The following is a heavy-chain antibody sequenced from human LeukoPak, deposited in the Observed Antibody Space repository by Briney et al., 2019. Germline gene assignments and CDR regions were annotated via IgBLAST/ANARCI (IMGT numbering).Heavy chain of an antibody. Sequence: SETLSLTCTVSGGSISSGGYYWSWIRQPPGKGLEWIGYIYHSGSTYYNPSLKSRVTISVDRSKNQFSLKLSSVTAADTAVYYCARSPYYYGSGSYYKYYYYYMDVWGKGTTVTVSS. CDR1: GGSISSGGYY. J-gene: IGHJ6*03. D-gene: IGHD3-10*01. V-gene: IGHV4-30-2*01. CDR3: ARSPYYYGSGSYYKYYYYYMDV. CDR2: IYHSGST.